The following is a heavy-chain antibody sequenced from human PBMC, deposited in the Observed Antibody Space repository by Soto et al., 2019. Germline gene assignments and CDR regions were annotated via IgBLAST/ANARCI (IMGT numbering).Heavy chain of an antibody. D-gene: IGHD2-2*01. V-gene: IGHV4-30-2*01. CDR2: IYHSGST. CDR3: ARVPDR. J-gene: IGHJ5*02. CDR1: GGSISSGGYS. Sequence: SETLSLTCAVSGGSISSGGYSWSWIRQPPGKGLEWIGYIYHSGSTYYNPSLKSRVTISVDRSKNQFSLRLSSVTAAGTAVYYCARVPDRWGQGTLVTVSS.